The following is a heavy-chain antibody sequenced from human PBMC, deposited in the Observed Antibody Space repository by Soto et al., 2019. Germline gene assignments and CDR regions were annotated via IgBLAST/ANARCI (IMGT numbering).Heavy chain of an antibody. CDR1: GFTFSSYG. V-gene: IGHV3-30*18. CDR2: ISYDGSNK. D-gene: IGHD2-15*01. CDR3: AKVGGSPGY. J-gene: IGHJ4*02. Sequence: QVQLVESGGGVVQPGRSLRLSCAASGFTFSSYGMHWVRQAPGKGLEWVAVISYDGSNKYYADSVKGRFTISRYNSKNTLYLQMNSLRAEDTAVYYCAKVGGSPGYWGQGTLVTVSS.